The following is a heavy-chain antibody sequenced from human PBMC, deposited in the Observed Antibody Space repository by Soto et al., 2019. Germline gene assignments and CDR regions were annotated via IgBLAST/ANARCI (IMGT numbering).Heavy chain of an antibody. Sequence: ASVKVSCKASGYTFTGYYMHWVRQAPGQGLEWMGWINPNSGGSTSYAQKFQGRVTMTRDTSTSTVYMELSSLRSEDTAVYYCAREAAMVSHHWFDPWGQGTLVTVSS. CDR3: AREAAMVSHHWFDP. J-gene: IGHJ5*02. D-gene: IGHD5-18*01. CDR2: INPNSGGST. CDR1: GYTFTGYY. V-gene: IGHV1-46*01.